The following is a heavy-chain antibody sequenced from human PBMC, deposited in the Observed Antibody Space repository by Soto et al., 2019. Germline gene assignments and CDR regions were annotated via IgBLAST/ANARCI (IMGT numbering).Heavy chain of an antibody. V-gene: IGHV4-59*01. CDR2: IFYSGST. Sequence: LXLTCTVSGGSIRSYYWTWIRQPPGKGLEWLGYIFYSGSTFYNPSLKSRVTISIHTSKSQFSLQLTSVTAADTAVYYCARGAAATAMVDSWGQGTLVTVSA. D-gene: IGHD6-25*01. CDR1: GGSIRSYY. J-gene: IGHJ4*02. CDR3: ARGAAATAMVDS.